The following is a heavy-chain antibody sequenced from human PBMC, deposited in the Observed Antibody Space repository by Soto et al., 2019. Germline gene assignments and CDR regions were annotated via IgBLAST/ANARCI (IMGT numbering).Heavy chain of an antibody. J-gene: IGHJ3*02. CDR1: GGTFSSYA. V-gene: IGHV1-69*13. CDR2: IIPIFGTA. D-gene: IGHD3-22*01. Sequence: SVKGCWKDCGGTFSSYAISWVRQDPGQGLEWMGGIIPIFGTANYAQKFQGRVTITADESTSTAYMELSSLRSEDTAVYYCRGFLSGGYHHDAFDIWGQGTMVTVS. CDR3: RGFLSGGYHHDAFDI.